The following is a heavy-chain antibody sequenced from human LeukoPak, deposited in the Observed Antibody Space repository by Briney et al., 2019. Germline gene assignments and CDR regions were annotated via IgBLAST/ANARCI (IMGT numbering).Heavy chain of an antibody. Sequence: ASVKVSCKASGYTFTGYYMHWVRQAPGQGLEWMGWINPNSGGTNYAQKLQGRVTMTTDTSTSTAYMELRSLRSDDTAVYYCARDSITIFGVVIENYYYGMDVWGQGTTVTVSS. D-gene: IGHD3-3*01. CDR2: INPNSGGT. CDR1: GYTFTGYY. J-gene: IGHJ6*02. CDR3: ARDSITIFGVVIENYYYGMDV. V-gene: IGHV1-2*02.